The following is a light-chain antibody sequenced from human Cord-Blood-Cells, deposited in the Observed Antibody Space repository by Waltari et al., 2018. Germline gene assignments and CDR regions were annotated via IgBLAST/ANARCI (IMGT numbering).Light chain of an antibody. CDR2: AAS. Sequence: DIQMTQSPYSLSASVGDRVTITCQASQSISSYLNWYQQKPGKTPKLLIYAASSLQSGVPSMFSGSGSGTDFTLTISSLQPEDFATYYCQQSYSTPFTFGPGTKVDSK. CDR1: QSISSY. V-gene: IGKV1-39*01. CDR3: QQSYSTPFT. J-gene: IGKJ3*01.